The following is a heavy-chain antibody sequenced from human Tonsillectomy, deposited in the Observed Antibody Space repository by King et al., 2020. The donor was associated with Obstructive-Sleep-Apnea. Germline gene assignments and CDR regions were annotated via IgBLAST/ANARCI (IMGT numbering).Heavy chain of an antibody. V-gene: IGHV4-31*03. Sequence: MQLQESGPGLVKPSQNLSLTCTVSGDSISSDDYYWTWIRQHPGKGLEWIGHIYYSGSPYYNPSLRSRVIISLDTSKKQFSLQLSFVTAADTAIYYCARVPYMYGTRYSFDYWGQGTLVTVSS. CDR1: GDSISSDDYY. CDR3: ARVPYMYGTRYSFDY. CDR2: IYYSGSP. J-gene: IGHJ4*02. D-gene: IGHD2-8*01.